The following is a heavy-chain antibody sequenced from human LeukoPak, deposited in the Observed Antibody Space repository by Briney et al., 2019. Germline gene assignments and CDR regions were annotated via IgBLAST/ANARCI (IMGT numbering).Heavy chain of an antibody. CDR2: INRDGSEK. J-gene: IGHJ4*02. CDR1: GFTFSSYW. D-gene: IGHD1-26*01. CDR3: ARGYSGSYDY. V-gene: IGHV3-7*04. Sequence: PGGSLRLSCAASGFTFSSYWMTWVRQTPGKGLEWAANINRDGSEKYYVDSVKGRFTISRDNAKNSLCLQMNSLRVEDTAVYYCARGYSGSYDYWGQGTLVTVSS.